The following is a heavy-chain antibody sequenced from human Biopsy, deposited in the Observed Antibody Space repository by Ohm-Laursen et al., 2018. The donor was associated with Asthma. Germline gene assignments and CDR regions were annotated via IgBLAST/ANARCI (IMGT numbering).Heavy chain of an antibody. D-gene: IGHD6-19*01. CDR1: GGSISSFY. CDR3: VRAVRNEQWLAPFDY. Sequence: PGTLSLTCSVYGGSISSFYWSWIRQSPEKGLEWMGYVYWTGSTNYNPSPKSRITMSVDTSKNRMFLELTSVTAADTAIYYCVRAVRNEQWLAPFDYWGQGKPVTVSS. J-gene: IGHJ4*02. CDR2: VYWTGST. V-gene: IGHV4-59*01.